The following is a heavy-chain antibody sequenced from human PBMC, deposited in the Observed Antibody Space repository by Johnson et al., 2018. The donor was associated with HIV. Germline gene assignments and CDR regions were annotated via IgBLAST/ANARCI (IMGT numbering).Heavy chain of an antibody. V-gene: IGHV3-66*01. CDR3: ARGLTGEQVDI. Sequence: VQLVESRGVLVQPGGSLRLSCAASGFTVSSNEMSWVRQAPGKGLEWVSVIYSGGSTYYADSVKGRFTISRDNSKNTLYLQMNSLRAEDTAVYYCARGLTGEQVDIWGQGTMVTVSS. CDR1: GFTVSSNE. D-gene: IGHD3-16*01. CDR2: IYSGGST. J-gene: IGHJ3*02.